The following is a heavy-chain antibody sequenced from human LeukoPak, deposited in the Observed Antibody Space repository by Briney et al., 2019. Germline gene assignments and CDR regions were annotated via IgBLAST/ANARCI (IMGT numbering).Heavy chain of an antibody. CDR1: GGSISSSSYY. J-gene: IGHJ4*02. V-gene: IGHV4-39*07. CDR2: IYYSGGT. CDR3: ARESTLGVFDY. Sequence: SETLSLTCTVSGGSISSSSYYWGWIRQPPGKGLEWIGSIYYSGGTYYNPSLKSRVTMSVDTSKNQFSLKLSSVTAADTAVYYCARESTLGVFDYWGQGTLVTVSS.